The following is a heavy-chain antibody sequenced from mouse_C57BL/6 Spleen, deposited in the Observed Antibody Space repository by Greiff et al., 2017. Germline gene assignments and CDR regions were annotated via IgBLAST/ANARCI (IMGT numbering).Heavy chain of an antibody. CDR3: TTNYGPAWFAY. CDR2: IDPENGDT. J-gene: IGHJ3*01. CDR1: GFNIKDDY. V-gene: IGHV14-4*01. Sequence: VQLQQSGAELVRPGASVQLSCTASGFNIKDDYMHWVKQRPEPGLEWIGWIDPENGDTEYASKFQGKATITADTSAHTAYLQLSSLTSEDTAVYYCTTNYGPAWFAYWGQGTLVTVSA. D-gene: IGHD1-2*01.